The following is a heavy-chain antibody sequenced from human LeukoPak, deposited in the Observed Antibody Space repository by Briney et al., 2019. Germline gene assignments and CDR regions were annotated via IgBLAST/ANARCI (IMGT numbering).Heavy chain of an antibody. V-gene: IGHV3-7*01. D-gene: IGHD3-3*01. J-gene: IGHJ5*02. CDR3: ARDLPYYDFWSGYYTDWFDP. CDR2: IKQDGSEK. CDR1: GFTFSSYW. Sequence: GGSLRLSXAASGFTFSSYWMSWVRQAPGKGLEWVANIKQDGSEKYYMDSVKGRFTISRDNAKNSLYLQMNSLRAEDTAVYYCARDLPYYDFWSGYYTDWFDPWGQGTLVTVSS.